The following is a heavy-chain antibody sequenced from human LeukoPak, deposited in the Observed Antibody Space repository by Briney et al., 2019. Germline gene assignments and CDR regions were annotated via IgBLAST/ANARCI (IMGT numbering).Heavy chain of an antibody. CDR1: GGSISSGGYS. CDR2: IYHSGST. CDR3: ARAWELLDFDY. Sequence: SETLSLTCAVSGGSISSGGYSWSWIRQPPGKGLEWIGYIYHSGSTYYNPSLKSRVTISVDRSKNQFSLKLSSVTAADTAVYYCARAWELLDFDYWGQGTLVTVSS. V-gene: IGHV4-30-2*01. D-gene: IGHD1-26*01. J-gene: IGHJ4*02.